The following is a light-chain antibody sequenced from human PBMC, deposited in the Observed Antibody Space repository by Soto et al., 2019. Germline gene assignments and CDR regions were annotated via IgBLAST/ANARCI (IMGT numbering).Light chain of an antibody. CDR1: SSDVGGYNY. J-gene: IGLJ1*01. CDR3: SSYTSSSTDV. Sequence: QSALTQPPSASGSPGQSVTFSCTGTSSDVGGYNYVFWYQQHPGKAPKLMIYEVSNRPSGVSNRFSGSKSGNTASLTISGLQAEDEADYYCSSYTSSSTDVFGTGTKLTVL. V-gene: IGLV2-14*01. CDR2: EVS.